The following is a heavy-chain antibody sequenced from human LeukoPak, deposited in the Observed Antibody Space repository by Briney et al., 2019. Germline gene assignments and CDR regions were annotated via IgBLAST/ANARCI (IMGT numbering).Heavy chain of an antibody. CDR3: ARGEHDYGDYVAANWFDP. Sequence: ASVKVSCKASGYTFTSYDINWVRQATGQGLEWMGWMNPNSGNTGYAQKFQGRVTMTRNTSISTAYMELSSLRSEDTAVYYCARGEHDYGDYVAANWFDPWGQGTLVTVSP. D-gene: IGHD4-17*01. CDR1: GYTFTSYD. CDR2: MNPNSGNT. J-gene: IGHJ5*02. V-gene: IGHV1-8*01.